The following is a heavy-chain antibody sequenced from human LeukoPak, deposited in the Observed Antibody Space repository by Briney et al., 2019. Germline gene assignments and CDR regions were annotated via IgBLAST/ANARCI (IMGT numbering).Heavy chain of an antibody. D-gene: IGHD1-26*01. Sequence: PSETLSLTCTVSGGSISSSSYYWGWIRQPPGKGLKWIGSIYYSGSTYYNPSLKNRVTISVDTPKNQFSLKLSSVTAADTAVYYCARPGIVGATPSFDYWGQGTLVTVSS. V-gene: IGHV4-39*01. CDR3: ARPGIVGATPSFDY. CDR2: IYYSGST. CDR1: GGSISSSSYY. J-gene: IGHJ4*02.